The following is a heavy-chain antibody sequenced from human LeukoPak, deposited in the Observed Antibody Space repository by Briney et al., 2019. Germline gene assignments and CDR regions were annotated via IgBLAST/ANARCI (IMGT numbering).Heavy chain of an antibody. CDR1: GGSISSGGYY. D-gene: IGHD5-18*01. CDR2: IYYSGNT. Sequence: SQTLSLTCTVSGGSISSGGYYWSWIRQHPGKGLEWIGFIYYSGNTYYNPSLKSRATISVDTSKNQFSLRLSSVAAADTAVYYCARAPEELWFDYWGQGTLVTVSS. CDR3: ARAPEELWFDY. V-gene: IGHV4-31*03. J-gene: IGHJ4*02.